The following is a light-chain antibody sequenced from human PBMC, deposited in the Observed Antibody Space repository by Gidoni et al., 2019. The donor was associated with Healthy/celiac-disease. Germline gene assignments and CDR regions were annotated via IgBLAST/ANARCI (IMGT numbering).Light chain of an antibody. CDR2: EVS. V-gene: IGLV2-14*01. Sequence: QSALTQPASVSGSPGHSITISCTGTSSYVGGYNYVSWYQQHPGKAPKLMIYEVSNRPSGVSNRFSGSKSGNTASLTISGLQAEDEADYYCSSYTSSSTDVVFGGGTKLTVL. CDR3: SSYTSSSTDVV. CDR1: SSYVGGYNY. J-gene: IGLJ2*01.